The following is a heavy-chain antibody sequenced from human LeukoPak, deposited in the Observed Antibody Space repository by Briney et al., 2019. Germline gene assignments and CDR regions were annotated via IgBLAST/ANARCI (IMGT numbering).Heavy chain of an antibody. CDR3: ARGSDYYYYYYMDV. Sequence: GGSLRLSCAASGLMFSNYWMSWVRQAPGKGLEWVANIKQDGSETYYVDSVKGRFTVSRDSAKKSLYLQMNSLRGDDTAVYYCARGSDYYYYYYMDVWGKGTTVTVSS. CDR2: IKQDGSET. J-gene: IGHJ6*03. V-gene: IGHV3-7*01. CDR1: GLMFSNYW.